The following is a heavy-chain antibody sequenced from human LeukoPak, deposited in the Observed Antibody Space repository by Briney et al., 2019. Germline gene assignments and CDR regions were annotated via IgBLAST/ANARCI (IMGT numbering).Heavy chain of an antibody. CDR2: ISAYNGNT. V-gene: IGHV1-18*01. CDR1: GYTFTSYG. CDR3: ARDFLWFGEKGWFDP. Sequence: ASVKVSCKASGYTFTSYGISWVRQVPGQGLEWMGWISAYNGNTNYAQKLQGRVTMTTDTSTSTAYMELRSLRSDDTAVYYCARDFLWFGEKGWFDPWGQGTLVTVSS. J-gene: IGHJ5*02. D-gene: IGHD3-10*01.